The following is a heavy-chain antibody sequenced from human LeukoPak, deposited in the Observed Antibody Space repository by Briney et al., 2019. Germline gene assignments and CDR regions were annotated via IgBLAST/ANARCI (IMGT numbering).Heavy chain of an antibody. CDR1: GGSISSYY. CDR2: IYYSGST. J-gene: IGHJ5*02. V-gene: IGHV4-59*01. Sequence: PSETLSLTCTVSGGSISSYYWSWIRQPPGKGLEWIGYIYYSGSTNYNPSLKSRVTISVDTSNNQFSLKLSSATAADTSLYYCARGGGSGRGNWFDPWGQGTLVTVSS. CDR3: ARGGGSGRGNWFDP. D-gene: IGHD3-10*01.